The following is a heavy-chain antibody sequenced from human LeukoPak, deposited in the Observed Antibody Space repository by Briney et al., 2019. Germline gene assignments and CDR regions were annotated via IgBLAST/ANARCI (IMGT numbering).Heavy chain of an antibody. CDR1: GGSFSGYY. D-gene: IGHD4-17*01. J-gene: IGHJ2*01. CDR2: INHSGST. Sequence: SETLSLTCAVYGGSFSGYYWSWIRQPPGKGLEWIGEINHSGSTNYNPSLKSRVTISVDTSKNQFSLKPSSVTAADTAVYYCASTLHDYGISYWYFDLWGRGTLVTVSS. CDR3: ASTLHDYGISYWYFDL. V-gene: IGHV4-34*01.